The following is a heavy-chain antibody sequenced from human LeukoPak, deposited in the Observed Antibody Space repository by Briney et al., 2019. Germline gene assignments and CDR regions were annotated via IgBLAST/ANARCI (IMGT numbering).Heavy chain of an antibody. CDR3: AREGYDFWGVYMDV. D-gene: IGHD3-3*01. J-gene: IGHJ6*03. Sequence: GGSLRLSCAASGFTFSSYSMNWVRQAPGKGLEWVSSISSSSSTIYYADSVKGRFTISRDNAKNSLYLQMNSLRAEDTAVYYCAREGYDFWGVYMDVWGKGTTVTVSS. CDR1: GFTFSSYS. CDR2: ISSSSSTI. V-gene: IGHV3-48*01.